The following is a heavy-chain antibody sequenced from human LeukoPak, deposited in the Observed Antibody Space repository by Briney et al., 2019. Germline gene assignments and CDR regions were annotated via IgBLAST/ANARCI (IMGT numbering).Heavy chain of an antibody. D-gene: IGHD3-22*01. CDR1: GFTFSSYE. J-gene: IGHJ4*02. V-gene: IGHV3-23*01. CDR3: AKSPGYDSSGYYLY. CDR2: ISGSGGST. Sequence: GGSLRLSCAASGFTFSSYEMNWVRQAPGKGLEWVSAISGSGGSTYYADSVKGRFTISRDNSKNTLYLQMNSLRAEDTAVYYCAKSPGYDSSGYYLYWGQGTLVTVSS.